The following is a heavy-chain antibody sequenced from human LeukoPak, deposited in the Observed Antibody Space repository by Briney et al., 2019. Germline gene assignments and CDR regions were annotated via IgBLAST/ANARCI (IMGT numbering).Heavy chain of an antibody. Sequence: GESLKISCEGSGYSFTSYWIGWVRQMPGKGLEWMGIIYPGDSDTRYSPSFQGQVTISADKSISTAYLQWSSLKASDTAMHYCARSPGSSSSYYYGMDVWGQGTTVTVSS. J-gene: IGHJ6*02. D-gene: IGHD6-6*01. CDR2: IYPGDSDT. V-gene: IGHV5-51*01. CDR3: ARSPGSSSSYYYGMDV. CDR1: GYSFTSYW.